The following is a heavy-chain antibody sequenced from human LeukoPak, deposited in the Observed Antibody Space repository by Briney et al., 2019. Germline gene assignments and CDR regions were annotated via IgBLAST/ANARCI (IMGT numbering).Heavy chain of an antibody. CDR3: ARDRGGHFDY. D-gene: IGHD3-10*01. CDR1: GFTFSSYA. J-gene: IGHJ4*02. CDR2: ISSNGGST. Sequence: VGSLRLPCAASGFTFSSYAMHWVRQAPGKGLEYVSAISSNGGSTYYANSVKGRFTISRDNSKNTLYPQMGSLRAEDMAVYYCARDRGGHFDYWGQGTMVTVSS. V-gene: IGHV3-64*01.